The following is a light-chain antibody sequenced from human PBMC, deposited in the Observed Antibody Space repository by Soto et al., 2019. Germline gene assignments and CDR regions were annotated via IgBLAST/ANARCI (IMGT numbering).Light chain of an antibody. CDR3: AVWDDSLSGPV. Sequence: QSVLTQPPSTSGTPGQRVTISCSGSSSNIGSNNVNWYQHLPGTAPKLLIYSNNQRPSGVPDRFSGSKSGTSASLAVSGLQSEDEADYYCAVWDDSLSGPVFGGGTKLTVL. V-gene: IGLV1-44*01. CDR1: SSNIGSNN. J-gene: IGLJ2*01. CDR2: SNN.